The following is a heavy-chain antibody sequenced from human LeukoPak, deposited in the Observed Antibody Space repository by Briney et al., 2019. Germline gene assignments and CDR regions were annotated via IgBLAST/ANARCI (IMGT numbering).Heavy chain of an antibody. CDR3: ARAPRSGWYSGVMDF. CDR1: GYTFTGYY. D-gene: IGHD6-19*01. CDR2: INCNSGGT. V-gene: IGHV1-2*02. Sequence: ASLKVSCKASGYTFTGYYMHWVRQAPGQGLEWMGWINCNSGGTNYAQKFQGRVTMTRDTSTSTAYMELSRLTSDDTAVYYCARAPRSGWYSGVMDFWGQGTLVTVSS. J-gene: IGHJ4*02.